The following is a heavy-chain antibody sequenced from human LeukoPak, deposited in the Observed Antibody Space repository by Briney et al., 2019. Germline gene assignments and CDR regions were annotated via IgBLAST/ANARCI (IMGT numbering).Heavy chain of an antibody. Sequence: PGESLKISCKGSGYRFTSYWIGWVRQRPGKGLEWMGIIYPGDCDTRYSPSFQGQVTISADKSISTAYLQWSSLKASDTAMYYCARHWACCSSTSCLYYYGMDVWGTGTTVTVSS. V-gene: IGHV5-51*01. D-gene: IGHD2-2*01. J-gene: IGHJ6*04. CDR2: IYPGDCDT. CDR1: GYRFTSYW. CDR3: ARHWACCSSTSCLYYYGMDV.